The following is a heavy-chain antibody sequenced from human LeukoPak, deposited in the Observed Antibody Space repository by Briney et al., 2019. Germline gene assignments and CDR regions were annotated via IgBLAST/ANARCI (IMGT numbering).Heavy chain of an antibody. V-gene: IGHV3-21*01. CDR3: ARGAVYSSSYAFDI. CDR1: GFTFSSYS. Sequence: KAGGSLRLSCAASGFTFSSYSMNWVRQAPGKGLEWVSSISSSSSYIYYADSVKGRFTISRDNAKNSLYLQMNSLRAEDTAVYYCARGAVYSSSYAFDIWGQGTMDTVSS. J-gene: IGHJ3*02. CDR2: ISSSSSYI. D-gene: IGHD6-13*01.